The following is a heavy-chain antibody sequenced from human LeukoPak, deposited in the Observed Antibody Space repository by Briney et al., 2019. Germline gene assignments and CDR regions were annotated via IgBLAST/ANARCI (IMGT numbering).Heavy chain of an antibody. D-gene: IGHD3-10*01. CDR3: VRGLRITMVRGVIIGPYYYYGMDV. CDR1: GYTFTGYY. Sequence: ASVKVSCKASGYTFTGYYMHWVRQAPGQGLEWMGWINTNTGSPTYAQGLTGRFVFSLDTSVSTAFLQINSLKAEDTALYYCVRGLRITMVRGVIIGPYYYYGMDVWGQGTTVTVSS. CDR2: INTNTGSP. J-gene: IGHJ6*02. V-gene: IGHV7-4-1*02.